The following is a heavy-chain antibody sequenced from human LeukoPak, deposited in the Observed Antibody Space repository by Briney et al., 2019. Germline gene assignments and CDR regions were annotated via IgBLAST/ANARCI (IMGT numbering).Heavy chain of an antibody. Sequence: GGSLKLSCAAFGFIFSDSGIHWVRQASGKGLEWVGRIRSKAKKYATQYGASVKGRFTISRDDSKNTAYLQMNSLQTADTAVYYCTRHGPSGAIDDFDVWGQGALVTVSS. D-gene: IGHD6-19*01. CDR2: IRSKAKKYAT. CDR3: TRHGPSGAIDDFDV. V-gene: IGHV3-73*01. J-gene: IGHJ4*02. CDR1: GFIFSDSG.